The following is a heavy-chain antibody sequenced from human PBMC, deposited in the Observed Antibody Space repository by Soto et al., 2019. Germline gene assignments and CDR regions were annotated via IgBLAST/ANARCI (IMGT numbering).Heavy chain of an antibody. Sequence: QVQLVQSGAEVKESGASVRVSCKASGYTFSGHYIHWVRQAPGQAPEWVGEIGPKSGDTRYAQKFQGRVTMTKDTSITTVYLELKNLSPDDTAVYFCGRGRSGELVIFYWGQGTLVTVHS. CDR3: GRGRSGELVIFY. CDR1: GYTFSGHY. CDR2: IGPKSGDT. V-gene: IGHV1-2*02. D-gene: IGHD1-26*01. J-gene: IGHJ4*02.